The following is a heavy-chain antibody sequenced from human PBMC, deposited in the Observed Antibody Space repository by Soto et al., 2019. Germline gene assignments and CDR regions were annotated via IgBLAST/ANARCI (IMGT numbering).Heavy chain of an antibody. CDR1: GYTFTGYY. CDR3: AIRTGQLAIISEFDGDWFFEV. Sequence: APVKVSCKASGYTFTGYYMHWVRQAPGQGLEWMGWINPNSGGTNYAQKFQGRVTMTRDTSISTAYMELSRLRSDDTAVYYCAIRTGQLAIISEFDGDWFFEVWGRGTLVTVSS. J-gene: IGHJ2*01. V-gene: IGHV1-2*02. CDR2: INPNSGGT. D-gene: IGHD2-2*01.